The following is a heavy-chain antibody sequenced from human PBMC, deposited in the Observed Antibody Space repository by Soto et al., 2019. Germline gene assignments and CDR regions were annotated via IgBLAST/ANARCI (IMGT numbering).Heavy chain of an antibody. CDR1: GFTFSNAW. D-gene: IGHD3-16*02. V-gene: IGHV3-15*01. Sequence: GGSLRLSCAASGFTFSNAWMSWVRQAPGKGLEWVGRIKSKTDGGTTDYAAPVKGRFTISRDDSKNTLYLQMNSLKTEDTAVYYGAIMITFGGVIVPYHFDYWGQGTLVSVSS. J-gene: IGHJ4*02. CDR3: AIMITFGGVIVPYHFDY. CDR2: IKSKTDGGTT.